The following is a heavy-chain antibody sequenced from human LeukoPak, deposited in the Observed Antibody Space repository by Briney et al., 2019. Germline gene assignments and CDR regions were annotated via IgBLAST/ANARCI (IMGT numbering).Heavy chain of an antibody. V-gene: IGHV1-18*04. CDR2: ISGYNGNT. J-gene: IGHJ6*02. Sequence: ASVKVSCKASGYTFTGYYMHWVRQAPGQGLEWMGWISGYNGNTNYAQNLQGRVTMTTDTSTSTAYMELRSLRSDDTAVYYCARAGIVGAPAWVDVWGQGTTVTVS. D-gene: IGHD1-26*01. CDR3: ARAGIVGAPAWVDV. CDR1: GYTFTGYY.